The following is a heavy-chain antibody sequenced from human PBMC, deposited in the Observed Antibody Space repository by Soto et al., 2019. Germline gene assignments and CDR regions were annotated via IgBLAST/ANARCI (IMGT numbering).Heavy chain of an antibody. Sequence: QVQLVQSGAEVKKPGASVKVSCKASGYTFTSYEINWVRQATGQGFEYLGWMNPNSGNTGYVKKFQGRVTMTRDTTMRKAYMELSSLQCEDRAVYYCARGIKYGAYASWLATGGPGTLVIVSS. CDR3: ARGIKYGAYASWLAT. J-gene: IGHJ5*02. CDR2: MNPNSGNT. CDR1: GYTFTSYE. D-gene: IGHD4-17*01. V-gene: IGHV1-8*01.